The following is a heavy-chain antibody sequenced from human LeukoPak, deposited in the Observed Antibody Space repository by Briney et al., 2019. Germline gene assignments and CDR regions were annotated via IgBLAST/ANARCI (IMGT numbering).Heavy chain of an antibody. CDR2: IWYDGTKK. CDR3: ARPREYYYYMDV. Sequence: GGSLRLSCAASGFTFSSYAMHWVRQAPGKGLEWVAVIWYDGTKKYYADSVKGRFTISRDNSKNTVDLQMNSLRAEDTAVYYCARPREYYYYMDVWGKGTTVTVSS. V-gene: IGHV3-33*01. J-gene: IGHJ6*03. CDR1: GFTFSSYA.